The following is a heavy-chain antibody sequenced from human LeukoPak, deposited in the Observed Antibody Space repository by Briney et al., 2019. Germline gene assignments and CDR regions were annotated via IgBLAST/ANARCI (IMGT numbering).Heavy chain of an antibody. J-gene: IGHJ3*02. CDR2: INHSGST. CDR1: GGSFSGYY. CDR3: ARGDGAAAGTNAFDI. Sequence: SETLSLTCAVYGGSFSGYYWSWIRQPPGKGLEWIGEINHSGSTNYNPSLKCRVTISVDTSKNQFSLKLSSVTAADTAVYYCARGDGAAAGTNAFDIWGQGTMVTVSS. D-gene: IGHD6-13*01. V-gene: IGHV4-34*01.